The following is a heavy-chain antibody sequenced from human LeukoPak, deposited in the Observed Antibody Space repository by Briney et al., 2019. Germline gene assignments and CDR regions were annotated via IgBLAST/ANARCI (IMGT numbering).Heavy chain of an antibody. V-gene: IGHV3-48*01. J-gene: IGHJ4*02. CDR2: ISSSSGTI. CDR1: GFTFSSYR. Sequence: GGSLRLSCAASGFTFSSYRMNWVRQAPGKGPEWISYISSSSGTIYYADSVKGRFTISRDNAENSVYLQMNSLRAEDTAVYYCARSTAGYFDYWGQGTLVTVSS. CDR3: ARSTAGYFDY. D-gene: IGHD2-2*01.